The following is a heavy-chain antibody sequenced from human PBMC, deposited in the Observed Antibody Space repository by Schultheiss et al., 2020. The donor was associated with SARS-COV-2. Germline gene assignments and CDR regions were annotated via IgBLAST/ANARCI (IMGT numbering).Heavy chain of an antibody. D-gene: IGHD2-15*01. CDR3: ARDRTEGWWDY. CDR1: GYTFTSYA. CDR2: INAGNGNT. V-gene: IGHV1-3*01. J-gene: IGHJ4*02. Sequence: ASVKVSCKASGYTFTSYAMHWVRQAPGQRLEWMGWINAGNGNTKYSQKFQGRVTITRDTSASTVYMELSSLRSEDTAVYYCARDRTEGWWDYWGQGTLVTGSS.